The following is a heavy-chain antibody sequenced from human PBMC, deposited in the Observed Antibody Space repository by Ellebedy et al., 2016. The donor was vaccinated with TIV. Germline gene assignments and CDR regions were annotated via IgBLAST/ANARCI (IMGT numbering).Heavy chain of an antibody. D-gene: IGHD3-10*01. CDR2: IKQDGSEK. V-gene: IGHV3-7*01. J-gene: IGHJ4*02. Sequence: GESLKISCAASGFSLSSYWMHWVRQAPGKGLEWVANIKQDGSEKYYVDSVKGRFTISRDNAKNSLYLQMNSLRAEDTAVYFCGRAIGSGSCYWGQGTQVTVSS. CDR1: GFSLSSYW. CDR3: GRAIGSGSCY.